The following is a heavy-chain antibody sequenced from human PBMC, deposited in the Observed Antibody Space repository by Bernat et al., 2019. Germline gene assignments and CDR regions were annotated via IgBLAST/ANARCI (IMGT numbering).Heavy chain of an antibody. D-gene: IGHD3-10*01. CDR3: ARVDYYGSAHDY. Sequence: QVQLQQWGAGPLKPSETLSLTCAVYGGSFSGYYWSWIRQPPGKGLEWIGEINHSGSTNYNPSLKSRVTISVDTSKNQFSLKLSSVTAADTAVYYCARVDYYGSAHDYWGQGTLVTVSS. CDR2: INHSGST. V-gene: IGHV4-34*01. J-gene: IGHJ4*02. CDR1: GGSFSGYY.